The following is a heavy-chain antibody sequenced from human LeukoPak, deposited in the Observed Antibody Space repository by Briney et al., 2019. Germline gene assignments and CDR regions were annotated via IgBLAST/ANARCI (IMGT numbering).Heavy chain of an antibody. CDR2: IHYSGST. Sequence: SETLSLTCTVSGGSISGSHYYWGCIRQPPGKGLEWIGSIHYSGSTYYNPSLTSRVTISVDTSKNQFSLKLSSVTAADTAVYYCARQVPAANFDYWGQGTLVTVSS. CDR1: GGSISGSHYY. CDR3: ARQVPAANFDY. J-gene: IGHJ4*02. D-gene: IGHD2-2*01. V-gene: IGHV4-39*01.